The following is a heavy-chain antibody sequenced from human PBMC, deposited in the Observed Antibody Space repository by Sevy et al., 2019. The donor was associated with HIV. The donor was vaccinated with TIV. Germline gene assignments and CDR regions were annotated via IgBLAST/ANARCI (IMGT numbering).Heavy chain of an antibody. J-gene: IGHJ4*02. D-gene: IGHD3-16*02. Sequence: ASVKVSCQTSGGTFTNHIINWVRQAPGHKFEWVGGILPIFGTTTNAEKFGGRVTFIADDSTSTMYMVLSRLRSDDTAFYYCAKGMEFSLTRNQVRMTAFESWGQGTLVTVSS. V-gene: IGHV1-69*13. CDR2: ILPIFGTT. CDR1: GGTFTNHI. CDR3: AKGMEFSLTRNQVRMTAFES.